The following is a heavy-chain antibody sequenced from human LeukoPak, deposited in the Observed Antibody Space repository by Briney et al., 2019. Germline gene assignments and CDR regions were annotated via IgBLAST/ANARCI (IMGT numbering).Heavy chain of an antibody. CDR3: ARGPGTSYYDSSGYYSWVDY. D-gene: IGHD3-22*01. CDR1: GFTFSTYG. V-gene: IGHV3-21*01. Sequence: GGSLRPSCAASGFTFSTYGMHWVRQAPGRGLEWVSSISSSSSYIYYADSVKGRFTISRDNAKNSLYLQMNSLRAEDTAVYYCARGPGTSYYDSSGYYSWVDYWGQGTLVTVSS. CDR2: ISSSSSYI. J-gene: IGHJ4*02.